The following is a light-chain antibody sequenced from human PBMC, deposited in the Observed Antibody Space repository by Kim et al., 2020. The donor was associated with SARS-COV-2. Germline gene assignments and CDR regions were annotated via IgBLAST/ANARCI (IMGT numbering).Light chain of an antibody. J-gene: IGLJ2*01. Sequence: SYELTQPPSVSVAPGKTARITCGGNNIGSKSVHWYQQKPGQAPVLVIYYDSDRPSGIPERFSGSNSGNTASLPISRVEAGDEADYYCQAWDSSSDHVVFG. CDR3: QAWDSSSDHVV. CDR2: YDS. CDR1: NIGSKS. V-gene: IGLV3-21*04.